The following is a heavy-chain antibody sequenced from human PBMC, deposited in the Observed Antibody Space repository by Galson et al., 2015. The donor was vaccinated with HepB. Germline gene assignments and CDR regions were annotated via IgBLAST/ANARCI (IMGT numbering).Heavy chain of an antibody. CDR2: IVVGSGNT. D-gene: IGHD4-17*01. Sequence: SVKVSCKASGFTFTSSAMQWVRQARGQRLEWIGWIVVGSGNTNYAQKFQERVTITRDMSTSTAYMELSSLRSEDTAVYYCAAPGTYGDYGDYVWAFDIWGQGTMVTVSS. J-gene: IGHJ3*02. CDR3: AAPGTYGDYGDYVWAFDI. V-gene: IGHV1-58*02. CDR1: GFTFTSSA.